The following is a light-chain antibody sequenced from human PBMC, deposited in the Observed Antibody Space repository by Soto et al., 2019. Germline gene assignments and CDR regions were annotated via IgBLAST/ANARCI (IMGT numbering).Light chain of an antibody. V-gene: IGKV1-39*01. J-gene: IGKJ1*01. CDR3: QQTSHNPSRP. Sequence: DIQMTQSPSSLSAFVGDRVTITCRASQNINKFLNWYQQKPGKAPKVLIYGSSSLQTGVPSRFSGSGFGTEFTLTISGLKPEDFATYYCQQTSHNPSRPFGQGTKVEIK. CDR2: GSS. CDR1: QNINKF.